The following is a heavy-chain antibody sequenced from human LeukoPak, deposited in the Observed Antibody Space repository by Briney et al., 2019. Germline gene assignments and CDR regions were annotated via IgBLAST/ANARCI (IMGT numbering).Heavy chain of an antibody. CDR2: IYHSGST. D-gene: IGHD2-21*01. J-gene: IGHJ4*02. V-gene: IGHV4-38-2*01. CDR1: GFTFSSYE. Sequence: PGGSLRLSCAASGFTFSSYEMNWVRQAPGKGLEWIGSIYHSGSTYYNPSLKSRVTISVDTSKNQFSLKLSSVTAADTAVYYCARLLYSWDGDYWGQGTLVTVSS. CDR3: ARLLYSWDGDY.